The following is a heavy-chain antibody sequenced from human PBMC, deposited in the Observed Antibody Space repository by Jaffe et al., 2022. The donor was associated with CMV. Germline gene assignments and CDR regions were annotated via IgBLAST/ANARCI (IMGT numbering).Heavy chain of an antibody. Sequence: QVQLVESGGGVVQPGRSLRLSCAASGFTFSSYGMHWVRQAPGKGLEWVAVISYDGSNKYYADSVKGRFTISRDNSKNTLYLQMNSLRAEDTAVYYCAKEDHSGLYGMDVWGQGTTVTVSS. J-gene: IGHJ6*02. D-gene: IGHD5-12*01. V-gene: IGHV3-30*18. CDR3: AKEDHSGLYGMDV. CDR1: GFTFSSYG. CDR2: ISYDGSNK.